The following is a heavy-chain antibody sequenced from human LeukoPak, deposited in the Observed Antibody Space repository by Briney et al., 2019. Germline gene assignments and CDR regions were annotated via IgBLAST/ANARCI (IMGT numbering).Heavy chain of an antibody. D-gene: IGHD6-6*01. CDR1: GYTFTGYY. CDR3: AREYSSSPGAFDI. CDR2: MNTNGGGT. Sequence: ASVKVSCKASGYTFTGYYMHWVRQAPGQGLEWMGWMNTNGGGTNYAQKFQGWVTMTRDTSISTAYMEVSRLRSEDTAVYYCAREYSSSPGAFDIWGQGTMVTVSS. J-gene: IGHJ3*02. V-gene: IGHV1-2*04.